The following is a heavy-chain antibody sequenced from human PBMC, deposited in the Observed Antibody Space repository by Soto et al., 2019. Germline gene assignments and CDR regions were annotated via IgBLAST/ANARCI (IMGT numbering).Heavy chain of an antibody. Sequence: PGGSLRLSCAASGFSFSDYGMHWVRQAPGKGLEWVALIYYDGSNEHYADSVQGRFTISRDNSKNTLYLQMNSLRAEDTAVYYCARDRGNDSDAFDIWGQGTVVTVSS. CDR2: IYYDGSNE. CDR1: GFSFSDYG. J-gene: IGHJ3*02. V-gene: IGHV3-33*08. D-gene: IGHD1-1*01. CDR3: ARDRGNDSDAFDI.